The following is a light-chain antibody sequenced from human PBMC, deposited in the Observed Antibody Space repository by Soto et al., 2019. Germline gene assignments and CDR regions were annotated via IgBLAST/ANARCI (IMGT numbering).Light chain of an antibody. V-gene: IGLV2-14*01. J-gene: IGLJ1*01. CDR2: EVS. CDR1: SSDVGGYNY. Sequence: QSALTQPASVSGSPGQSITISCTGTSSDVGGYNYVSWYQQHPGKAPKLMIYEVSNRPSGVSNRFSGSKSGNTASLTISGPQAEDEADYYCSSYTSSSTLTYVFGTGTKVTVL. CDR3: SSYTSSSTLTYV.